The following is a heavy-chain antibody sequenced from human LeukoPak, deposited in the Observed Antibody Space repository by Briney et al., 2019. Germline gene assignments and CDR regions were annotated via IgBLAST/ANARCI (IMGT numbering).Heavy chain of an antibody. V-gene: IGHV3-7*04. CDR1: GFTFSSYW. J-gene: IGHJ4*02. CDR3: ARWRLNYDILTGRTYYFDY. CDR2: IKQDGSEK. Sequence: PGGSLRLSCAASGFTFSSYWMSWVRQAPGKGLEWVANIKQDGSEKYYVDSVKGRFTISRDSAKNSLYLQMNSLRAEDTAVYYCARWRLNYDILTGRTYYFDYSGQGTLVTVSS. D-gene: IGHD3-9*01.